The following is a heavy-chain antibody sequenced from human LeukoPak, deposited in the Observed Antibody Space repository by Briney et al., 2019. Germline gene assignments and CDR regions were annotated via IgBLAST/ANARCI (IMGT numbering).Heavy chain of an antibody. V-gene: IGHV3-11*01. D-gene: IGHD2-15*01. CDR2: ISSSGSTI. J-gene: IGHJ3*02. CDR3: ANSIVVVVAATNTGDAFDI. Sequence: GGSLRLSCAASGFTFSDYYMSWIRQAPGKGLEWVSYISSSGSTIYYADSVKGRFTISRDNAKNSLYLQMNSLRAEDTAVYYCANSIVVVVAATNTGDAFDIWGQGTMVTVSS. CDR1: GFTFSDYY.